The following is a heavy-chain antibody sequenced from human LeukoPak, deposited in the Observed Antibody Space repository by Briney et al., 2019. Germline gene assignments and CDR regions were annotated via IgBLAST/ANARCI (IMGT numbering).Heavy chain of an antibody. J-gene: IGHJ6*02. CDR1: GFTFSSYS. CDR3: ARAIISSSYMDV. V-gene: IGHV3-21*01. Sequence: GGSLRLSCAASGFTFSSYSMNWVRQAPGKGLEWVSSLSSRSNYIYYADAVKGRFTISRDNAKNSLYLQMNSLRAEDTAVYYCARAIISSSYMDVWGQGTMVTVSS. D-gene: IGHD6-13*01. CDR2: LSSRSNYI.